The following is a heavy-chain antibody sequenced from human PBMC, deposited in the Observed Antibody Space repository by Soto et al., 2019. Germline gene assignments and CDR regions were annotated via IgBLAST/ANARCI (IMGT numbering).Heavy chain of an antibody. CDR2: FNPKNGNT. J-gene: IGHJ4*02. CDR1: GYTFTNYG. V-gene: IGHV1-18*01. CDR3: ARVNFGLPIDS. Sequence: ASVKVSCKASGYTFTNYGINWLRQARGQGIEWMGWFNPKNGNTNYAQTFEGRVTLTTDTSTSTAFMELSNLRSDDTAFYYCARVNFGLPIDSWAQGTLVPVS. D-gene: IGHD3-10*01.